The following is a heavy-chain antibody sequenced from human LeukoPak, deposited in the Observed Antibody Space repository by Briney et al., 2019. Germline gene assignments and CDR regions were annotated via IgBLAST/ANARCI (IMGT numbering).Heavy chain of an antibody. Sequence: ASVKVSCKASGYTFTSYDINWVRQATGQGLEWIGWMNPNSGNTDYAQKFQGRVTMTRDTSISTAYMELSSLRSEDTAVYYCARMSYYDRRGDNWFDPWGQGTLVTVSS. J-gene: IGHJ5*02. CDR2: MNPNSGNT. CDR1: GYTFTSYD. CDR3: ARMSYYDRRGDNWFDP. D-gene: IGHD3-22*01. V-gene: IGHV1-8*01.